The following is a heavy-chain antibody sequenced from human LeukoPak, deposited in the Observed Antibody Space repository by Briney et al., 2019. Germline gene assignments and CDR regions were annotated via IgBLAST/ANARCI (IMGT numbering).Heavy chain of an antibody. CDR2: ISYDGSNK. CDR1: GFTFSSYA. Sequence: GRSLRLSCAASGFTFSSYAMHWVRQAPGKGLEWVAVISYDGSNKYYADSVKGRFTISRDNSKNTLYLQMNSLRAEDTAVYYCARIPYSSGWYYYYYYMDVWGKGTTVTVSS. J-gene: IGHJ6*03. CDR3: ARIPYSSGWYYYYYYMDV. V-gene: IGHV3-30-3*01. D-gene: IGHD6-19*01.